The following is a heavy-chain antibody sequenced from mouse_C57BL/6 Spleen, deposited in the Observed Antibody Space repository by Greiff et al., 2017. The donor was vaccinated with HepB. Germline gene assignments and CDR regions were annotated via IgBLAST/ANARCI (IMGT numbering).Heavy chain of an antibody. CDR2: IWSGGST. D-gene: IGHD6-1*01. Sequence: VQLKQSGPGLVQPSQSLSITCTVSGFSLTSYGVHWVRQSPGKGLEWLGVIWSGGSTDYNAAFISRLSISKDNSKSQVFFKMNSLQADDTAIYYCARNGGSFWFAYWGQGTLVTVSA. CDR1: GFSLTSYG. J-gene: IGHJ3*01. CDR3: ARNGGSFWFAY. V-gene: IGHV2-2*01.